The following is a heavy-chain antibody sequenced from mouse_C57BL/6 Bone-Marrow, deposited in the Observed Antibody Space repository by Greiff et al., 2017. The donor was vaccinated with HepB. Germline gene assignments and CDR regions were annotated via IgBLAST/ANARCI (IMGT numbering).Heavy chain of an antibody. J-gene: IGHJ3*01. CDR1: GFTFSDAW. CDR2: IRNKANNHAT. CDR3: TRRDGYYTSFAY. Sequence: EVQRVESGGGLVQPGGSMKLSCAASGFTFSDAWMDWVRQSPEKGLEWVAEIRNKANNHATYYAESVKGRFTISRDDSKSSVYLQMNSLRAEDTGIYYCTRRDGYYTSFAYWGQGTLVTVSA. V-gene: IGHV6-6*01. D-gene: IGHD2-3*01.